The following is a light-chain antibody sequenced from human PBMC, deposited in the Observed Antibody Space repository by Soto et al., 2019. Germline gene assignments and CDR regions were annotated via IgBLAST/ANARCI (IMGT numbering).Light chain of an antibody. CDR2: DAS. CDR3: QQYNSYSRT. Sequence: DSQMTPSPSTLPASVVDSITITCRASQSISSWLAWYQQKPGKAPKLLIYDASSLESGVPSRFSGSGSGTEFTLTISSLQPDDFATYYCQQYNSYSRTFGQGTKVDI. CDR1: QSISSW. J-gene: IGKJ1*01. V-gene: IGKV1-5*01.